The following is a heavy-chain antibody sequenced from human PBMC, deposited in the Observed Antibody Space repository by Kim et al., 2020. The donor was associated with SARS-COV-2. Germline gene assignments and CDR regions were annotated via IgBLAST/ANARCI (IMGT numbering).Heavy chain of an antibody. CDR3: AIGRRPSIYGGFDS. CDR2: ISNTANNM. V-gene: IGHV3-11*01. D-gene: IGHD3-16*01. J-gene: IGHJ4*02. CDR1: GFAFSDYY. Sequence: GGSLRLSCAASGFAFSDYYMSWIRQAPGKGLEWVPHISNTANNMYYADSVKGRFTISRDNAKNSLYLQMNSLGADDTAIYYCAIGRRPSIYGGFDSWGQGALVTVSS.